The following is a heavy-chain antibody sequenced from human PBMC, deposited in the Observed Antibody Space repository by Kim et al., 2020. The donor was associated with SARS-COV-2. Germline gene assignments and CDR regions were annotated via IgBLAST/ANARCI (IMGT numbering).Heavy chain of an antibody. V-gene: IGHV3-23*01. Sequence: AASVHGRFTISRTNSKNTLYLQMNSLRDEDTAVYYCAKDIVVVVAATFDYWGQGTLVTVSS. D-gene: IGHD2-15*01. J-gene: IGHJ4*02. CDR3: AKDIVVVVAATFDY.